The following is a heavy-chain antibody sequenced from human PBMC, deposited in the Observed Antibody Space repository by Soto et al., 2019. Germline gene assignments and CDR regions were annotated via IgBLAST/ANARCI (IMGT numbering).Heavy chain of an antibody. J-gene: IGHJ4*02. CDR3: AKLYGSGSYLWFGVFDY. V-gene: IGHV3-23*01. Sequence: EVQLLESGGGLVQPGGSLRLSCAASGFTFSSYAMSWVRQAPGKGLEWVSAISGGGGSTYYADSVKGRFTISRDNSKNTLYLQMNSLRAEDTAVYYCAKLYGSGSYLWFGVFDYWGQGTLVTVSS. CDR1: GFTFSSYA. CDR2: ISGGGGST. D-gene: IGHD3-10*01.